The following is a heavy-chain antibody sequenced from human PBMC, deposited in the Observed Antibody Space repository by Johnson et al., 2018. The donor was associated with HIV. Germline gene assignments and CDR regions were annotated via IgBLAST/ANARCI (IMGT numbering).Heavy chain of an antibody. CDR2: ISSSGTTI. Sequence: QVQLVESGGGLVKPGGSLRLSCVASGFRFSDHYMSWIRQAPGKRLEWVSYISSSGTTIYSADSVKGRFNTSRDNTNNSWYLQMNSLKAEDTAVYYCARSKDCSVGTCPDGLDSWGQGTMVIVSS. V-gene: IGHV3-11*04. CDR1: GFRFSDHY. J-gene: IGHJ3*02. D-gene: IGHD2-15*01. CDR3: ARSKDCSVGTCPDGLDS.